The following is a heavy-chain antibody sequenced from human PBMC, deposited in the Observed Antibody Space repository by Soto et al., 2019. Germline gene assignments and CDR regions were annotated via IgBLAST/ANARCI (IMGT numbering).Heavy chain of an antibody. V-gene: IGHV1-2*04. CDR1: GYSFTGHY. J-gene: IGHJ3*02. CDR2: INPNSGGT. D-gene: IGHD3-16*01. Sequence: QVRLVQSGHEVRKPGASVKISCEASGYSFTGHYLHWVRQAPGHGLEWMGWINPNSGGTNYAQKFQDWISITRDKALSTVYMDLSSLRSEDTAMYYCAKSDGAEENDAFDIWGQGTMISVS. CDR3: AKSDGAEENDAFDI.